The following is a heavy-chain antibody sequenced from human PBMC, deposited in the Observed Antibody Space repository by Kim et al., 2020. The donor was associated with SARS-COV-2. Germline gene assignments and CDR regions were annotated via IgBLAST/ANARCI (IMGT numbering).Heavy chain of an antibody. CDR1: EFTFSNYW. V-gene: IGHV3-74*01. Sequence: GGSLRLSCAASEFTFSNYWMHWVRQMPGQGLEWVSRIKSDGSSKDYADSVKGRFRITRDNAWNKMYLEMNGLRVEDTAVYYCARELKIDPSSPRQYDALDMGGQGTIVTVSS. D-gene: IGHD4-4*01. CDR3: ARELKIDPSSPRQYDALDM. CDR2: IKSDGSSK. J-gene: IGHJ3*02.